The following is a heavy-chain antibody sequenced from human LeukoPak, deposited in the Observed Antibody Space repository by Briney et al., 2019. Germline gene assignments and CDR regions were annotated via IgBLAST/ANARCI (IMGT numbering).Heavy chain of an antibody. CDR2: IRYDGSNK. Sequence: GGSLRLSCAASGFTVSSNYMSWVRQAPGKGLEWVAFIRYDGSNKYYADSVKGRFTISRDNSKNTVYLQMNSLRGEDTAVYYCAKDTGRYLDYWGQGTLVTVSS. D-gene: IGHD1-26*01. V-gene: IGHV3-30*02. CDR1: GFTVSSNY. J-gene: IGHJ4*02. CDR3: AKDTGRYLDY.